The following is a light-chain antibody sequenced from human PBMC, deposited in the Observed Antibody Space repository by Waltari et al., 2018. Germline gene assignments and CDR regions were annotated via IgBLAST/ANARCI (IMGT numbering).Light chain of an antibody. Sequence: QSLLRRNVNNYWGWYLPKPGQSRQLLIYLGSNRATGVPDRFSGSGSGTDFTLKISRVEAEDVGVDYCMQSLQAVWTFGQGTKVEIK. J-gene: IGKJ1*01. CDR1: QSLLRRNVNNY. CDR2: LGS. CDR3: MQSLQAVWT. V-gene: IGKV2-28*01.